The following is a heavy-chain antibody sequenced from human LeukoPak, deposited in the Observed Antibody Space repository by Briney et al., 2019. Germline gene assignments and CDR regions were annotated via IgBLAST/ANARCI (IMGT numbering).Heavy chain of an antibody. Sequence: SETLSLTCTVSGGSFSSYYWSWIRQPAGKGLEWIGRIYTSGSTNYNPSLKSRVTMSVDTSKNQFSLKLSSVTASDTAVYYCARLGGFGGSYYYNYWGQGTLVTVSS. CDR1: GGSFSSYY. D-gene: IGHD1-26*01. CDR3: ARLGGFGGSYYYNY. CDR2: IYTSGST. V-gene: IGHV4-4*07. J-gene: IGHJ4*02.